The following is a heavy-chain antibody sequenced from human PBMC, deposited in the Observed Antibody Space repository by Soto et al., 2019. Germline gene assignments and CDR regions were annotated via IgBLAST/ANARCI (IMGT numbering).Heavy chain of an antibody. Sequence: GASVKVSCKASGYTFTSYYTHWVRQAPGQGLEWMGIINPSGGSTSYAQKFQGRVTMTRDTSTSTVYMELSSLRSEDTAVYYCARSRYCSGGSCYSGPFDYWGQGTLVTVSS. CDR1: GYTFTSYY. D-gene: IGHD2-15*01. CDR2: INPSGGST. J-gene: IGHJ4*02. CDR3: ARSRYCSGGSCYSGPFDY. V-gene: IGHV1-46*03.